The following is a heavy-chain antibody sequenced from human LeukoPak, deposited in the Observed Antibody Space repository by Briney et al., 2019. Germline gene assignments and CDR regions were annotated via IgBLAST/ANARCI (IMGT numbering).Heavy chain of an antibody. V-gene: IGHV1-69*05. CDR3: ARLSYGGKFDY. CDR1: GYTFTDYY. J-gene: IGHJ4*02. Sequence: VASVKVSCKASGYTFTDYYIHWVRQAPGQGLEWMGGIIPIFGTANYAQKFQGRVTITTDESTSTAYMELSSLRSEDTAVYYCARLSYGGKFDYWGQGTLVTVSS. CDR2: IIPIFGTA. D-gene: IGHD5-18*01.